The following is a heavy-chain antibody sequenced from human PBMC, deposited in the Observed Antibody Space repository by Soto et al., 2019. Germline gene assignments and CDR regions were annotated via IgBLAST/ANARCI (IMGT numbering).Heavy chain of an antibody. CDR2: IYHSGST. CDR3: ARSTVQIPNTFDI. CDR1: GGSISSGGYS. Sequence: QLQLQESGSGLVKPSQTLSLTCAVSGGSISSGGYSWSWIRQPPGKGLVWIGYIYHSGSTYYNPSLKSRVTISVDRSKNQFSLKLSSVTAADTAVYYCARSTVQIPNTFDIWGQGTMVTVSS. D-gene: IGHD2-8*01. V-gene: IGHV4-30-2*01. J-gene: IGHJ3*02.